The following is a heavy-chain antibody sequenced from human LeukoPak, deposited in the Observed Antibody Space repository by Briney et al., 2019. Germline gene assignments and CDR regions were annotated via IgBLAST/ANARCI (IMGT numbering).Heavy chain of an antibody. CDR2: ISSSSSTI. CDR1: GFTFSSYA. J-gene: IGHJ4*02. V-gene: IGHV3-48*01. CDR3: ADFGGGRGN. Sequence: PGGSLRLSCAASGFTFSSYAMSWVRQAPGKGLEWVSYISSSSSTIYYADSVKGRFTISRDNAKNSLYLQMNSLRAEDTAVYYCADFGGGRGNWGQGTLVTVSS. D-gene: IGHD3-16*01.